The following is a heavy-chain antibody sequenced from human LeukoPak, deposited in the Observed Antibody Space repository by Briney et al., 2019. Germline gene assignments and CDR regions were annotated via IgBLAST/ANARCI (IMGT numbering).Heavy chain of an antibody. Sequence: TSVKVSCKASGFTFSSSAIQWVRQVRGQRLEWIGWIVVGSGNTNYAQKFQDRVTITKDMSTMTAYMELSSLRSEDTALYYCAAVFFSNTVPYFDHWAQGTLVTVSS. J-gene: IGHJ4*02. D-gene: IGHD2/OR15-2a*01. CDR3: AAVFFSNTVPYFDH. CDR2: IVVGSGNT. V-gene: IGHV1-58*02. CDR1: GFTFSSSA.